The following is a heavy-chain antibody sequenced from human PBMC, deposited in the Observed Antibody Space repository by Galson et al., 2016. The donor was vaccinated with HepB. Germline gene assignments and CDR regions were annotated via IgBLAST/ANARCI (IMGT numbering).Heavy chain of an antibody. V-gene: IGHV4-4*02. CDR2: IYHSGST. D-gene: IGHD1-1*01. Sequence: TLSLTCAVSGDSISSSYWWSWVRQPPGKGLEWIGEIYHSGSTNYNPSLKSRVTISVDKSKNQFSLRLSSVTAADTAVYYCARASRTGDRYYFDYWGQGTLATVSS. CDR3: ARASRTGDRYYFDY. J-gene: IGHJ4*02. CDR1: GDSISSSYW.